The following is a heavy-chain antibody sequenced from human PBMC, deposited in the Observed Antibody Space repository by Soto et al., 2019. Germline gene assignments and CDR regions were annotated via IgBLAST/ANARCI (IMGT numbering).Heavy chain of an antibody. CDR3: AKGGRQWLVTSDFNY. CDR1: GFTFSDYA. D-gene: IGHD6-19*01. V-gene: IGHV3-30*18. J-gene: IGHJ4*02. Sequence: VQLVESGGGVVQPGRSLRLSCAASGFTFSDYAMHWVRQAPGKGLEWVAVVSHDGRNTHYADSVKGRFTISRDSSKNTCCREMTSRGAGDTAVYYCAKGGRQWLVTSDFNYWGQGALVTVSS. CDR2: VSHDGRNT.